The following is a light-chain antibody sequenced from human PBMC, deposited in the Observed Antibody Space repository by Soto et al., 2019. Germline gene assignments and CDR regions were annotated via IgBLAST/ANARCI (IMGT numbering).Light chain of an antibody. CDR3: QHYGNWPLT. V-gene: IGKV3-15*01. Sequence: EIVMTQSPATLSVSTGDGATLSCRASQGLGDTLAWYQQKPGQTPRLLIYDTSIRATGVPARFSGSRSGAEFTLTISSLQSEDFAVYYCQHYGNWPLTFGGGTKVDIK. CDR2: DTS. J-gene: IGKJ4*01. CDR1: QGLGDT.